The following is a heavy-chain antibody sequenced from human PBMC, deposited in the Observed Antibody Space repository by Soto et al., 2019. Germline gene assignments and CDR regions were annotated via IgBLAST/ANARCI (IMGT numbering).Heavy chain of an antibody. CDR3: ASGLGYYFNF. CDR2: IYPGDSDT. J-gene: IGHJ4*02. Sequence: GESLKISCEASGYSFSTNWIGWVRQMPGKGLEWMGIIYPGDSDTRYSPAFQGQVTISADKSTRTAFLQWTSLKASDTAMYYCASGLGYYFNFWGQGTLVTVS. CDR1: GYSFSTNW. D-gene: IGHD3-9*01. V-gene: IGHV5-51*01.